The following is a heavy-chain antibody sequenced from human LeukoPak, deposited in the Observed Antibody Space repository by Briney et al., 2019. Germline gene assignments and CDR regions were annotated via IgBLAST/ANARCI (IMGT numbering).Heavy chain of an antibody. CDR1: GFTFSSFG. Sequence: GGSLRLSCAASGFTFSSFGMHWVRQAPGKGLEWVAVLSYDGSSKEYADSVKGRFTISRDNSKNTLYLQMNSLRVEDTAVYYCAKHHYDSTGYEAQDAFDIWGQGTMVTVSS. V-gene: IGHV3-30*18. J-gene: IGHJ3*02. D-gene: IGHD3-22*01. CDR3: AKHHYDSTGYEAQDAFDI. CDR2: LSYDGSSK.